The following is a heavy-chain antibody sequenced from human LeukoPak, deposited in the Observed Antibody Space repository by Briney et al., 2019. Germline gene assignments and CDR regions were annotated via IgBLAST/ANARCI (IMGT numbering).Heavy chain of an antibody. J-gene: IGHJ4*02. CDR1: GFTVSSNY. D-gene: IGHD3-22*01. CDR2: IYSGGST. V-gene: IGHV3-66*01. Sequence: GGSLRLSCAASGFTVSSNYMSWVHQAPGKGVEWVSVIYSGGSTYYADSVKGRFSISRDNSKNTLYLQMNSLRAEDTAVYYCARVKITYYDSSGCLDYWGQGTLVTVSS. CDR3: ARVKITYYDSSGCLDY.